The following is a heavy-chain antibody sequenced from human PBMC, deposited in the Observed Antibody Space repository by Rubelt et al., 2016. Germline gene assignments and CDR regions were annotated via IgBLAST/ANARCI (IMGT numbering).Heavy chain of an antibody. V-gene: IGHV4-59*01. Sequence: QVQLQASGPGQAKPSETLSLTCTVSGGSINSYYWSWLRQPPGRGLEWIGNIYCRGSTNYNPSLKSRVSMSVDTSKNPFFLGLSSLTTADSAVYYCARTIHGYSYGYDFDYWGQGTLVTVSP. CDR2: IYCRGST. D-gene: IGHD5-18*01. J-gene: IGHJ4*02. CDR3: ARTIHGYSYGYDFDY. CDR1: GGSINSYY.